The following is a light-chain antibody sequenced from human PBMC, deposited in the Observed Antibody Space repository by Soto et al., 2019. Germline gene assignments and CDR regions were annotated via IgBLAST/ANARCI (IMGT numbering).Light chain of an antibody. V-gene: IGLV6-57*04. Sequence: NFMLTQPHSVSESPGRTVTISCTRSSGSIASNYVQWYHQRPGNAPTTVIYEDNQRPSGVPDRFSGSIDSSSNSASLTISGLEIEDEADYYCQSYDSSNQVFGTGTKLTVL. J-gene: IGLJ1*01. CDR2: EDN. CDR3: QSYDSSNQV. CDR1: SGSIASNY.